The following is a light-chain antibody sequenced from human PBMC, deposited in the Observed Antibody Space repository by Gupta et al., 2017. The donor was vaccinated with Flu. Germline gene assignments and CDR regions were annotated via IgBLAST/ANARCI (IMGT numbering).Light chain of an antibody. CDR2: AAS. CDR1: QSISSY. Sequence: DRGIITCRASQSISSYLHWYQQKPGKAPKLLIYAASSLQSGVPSRFSGSGSGTDFTLTISSLQPEDFATYFCIQTYSSSPKTFGGGTRVEIK. V-gene: IGKV1-39*01. CDR3: IQTYSSSPKT. J-gene: IGKJ4*01.